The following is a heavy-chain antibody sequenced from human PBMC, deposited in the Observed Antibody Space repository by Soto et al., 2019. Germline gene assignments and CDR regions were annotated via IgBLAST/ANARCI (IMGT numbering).Heavy chain of an antibody. Sequence: EVQLVESGGGLVQPGGSLRLSCAASGFTFSSYSMNWVRQAPGKGQEWVSYISSSSSNIYNADSVKGRFTISRDNAKNSLYVQVNSMRAEDRAVYYSARDYLDCSGGSCYFFDYLGQGTLVTVSS. D-gene: IGHD2-15*01. CDR2: ISSSSSNI. CDR3: ARDYLDCSGGSCYFFDY. CDR1: GFTFSSYS. J-gene: IGHJ4*02. V-gene: IGHV3-48*01.